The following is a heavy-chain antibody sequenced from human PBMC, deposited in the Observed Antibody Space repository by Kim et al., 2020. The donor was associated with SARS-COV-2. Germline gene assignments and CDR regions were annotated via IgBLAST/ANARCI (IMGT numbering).Heavy chain of an antibody. Sequence: SQTLSLTCAISGDSVSSNSAAWNWIRQSPSRGLEWLGRTYYRSKWYNDYAVSVKSRITINPDTSKNQFSLQLNSVTPEDTAVYYCARDTGKNVGWLMEYYFDYWGRGTLVTVAS. J-gene: IGHJ4*02. CDR1: GDSVSSNSAA. CDR2: TYYRSKWYN. CDR3: ARDTGKNVGWLMEYYFDY. D-gene: IGHD5-12*01. V-gene: IGHV6-1*01.